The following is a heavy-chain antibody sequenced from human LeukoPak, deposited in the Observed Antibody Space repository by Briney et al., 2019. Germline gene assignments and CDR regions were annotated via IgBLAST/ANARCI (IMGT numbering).Heavy chain of an antibody. J-gene: IGHJ4*02. CDR1: GFTFSSYW. V-gene: IGHV3-7*01. D-gene: IGHD2-2*01. Sequence: GGSLRLSCAASGFTFSSYWMSWVRQAPGKGLEWMAYIKQDGSDKFYVDSVKGRFTISRDNAKNSMYLQMNSLRAEDTAIYYCARVLPVASRDYWGQGTLVTVSS. CDR2: IKQDGSDK. CDR3: ARVLPVASRDY.